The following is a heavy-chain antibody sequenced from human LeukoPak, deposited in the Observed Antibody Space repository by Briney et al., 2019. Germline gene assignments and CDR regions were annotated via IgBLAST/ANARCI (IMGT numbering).Heavy chain of an antibody. D-gene: IGHD3-3*01. V-gene: IGHV1-69*04. J-gene: IGHJ4*02. CDR1: GGTFSSYT. Sequence: SVKVSCKASGGTFSSYTISWVRQAPGQGLEWMGRITPILGIANYAQKFQGRVTITADKSTSTAYMELSSLRSEDTAVYYCARDDFWSGYSRWGQGTLVTVSS. CDR3: ARDDFWSGYSR. CDR2: ITPILGIA.